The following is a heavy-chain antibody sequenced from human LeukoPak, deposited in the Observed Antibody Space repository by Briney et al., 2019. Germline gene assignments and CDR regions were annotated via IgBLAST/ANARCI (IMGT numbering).Heavy chain of an antibody. CDR2: ITSGGDYI. V-gene: IGHV3-21*01. J-gene: IGHJ4*02. D-gene: IGHD3-9*01. CDR3: ARGHYDVLAASYKWTPDY. CDR1: GFTFNTFN. Sequence: PGGSLRLSCAASGFTFNTFNMNWVRQAPGKGLEWVSSITSGGDYIYYADSVKGRFTTSRDNAKNSLSLQLHSLRVEDTAVYYCARGHYDVLAASYKWTPDYWGQGTLVTVSS.